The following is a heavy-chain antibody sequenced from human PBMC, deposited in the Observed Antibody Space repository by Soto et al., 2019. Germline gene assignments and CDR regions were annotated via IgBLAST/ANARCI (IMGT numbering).Heavy chain of an antibody. Sequence: QVQLQESGPGLVKPSGTLSLTCAVSGGSISSSNWWSWVRQPPGKGLEWIGEIYHSGSTNYNPSLKSRVTISVDKSKYQFSLKLSSVTAADTAVYYCTRAERGYSYGYYFDYWGQGTLVTVSS. CDR2: IYHSGST. CDR3: TRAERGYSYGYYFDY. J-gene: IGHJ4*02. CDR1: GGSISSSNW. V-gene: IGHV4-4*02. D-gene: IGHD5-18*01.